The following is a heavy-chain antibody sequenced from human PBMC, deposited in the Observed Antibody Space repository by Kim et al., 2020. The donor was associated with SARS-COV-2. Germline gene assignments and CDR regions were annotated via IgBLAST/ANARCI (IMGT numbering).Heavy chain of an antibody. V-gene: IGHV7-4-1*02. J-gene: IGHJ6*02. CDR2: INTNTGNP. CDR3: ARDREVATIWPGVSSYYYYGMDV. CDR1: GYTFTSYA. D-gene: IGHD5-12*01. Sequence: ASVKVSCKASGYTFTSYAMNWVRQAPGQGLEWMGWINTNTGNPTYAQGFTGRFVFSLDTSVSTAYLQISSLKAEDTAVYYCARDREVATIWPGVSSYYYYGMDVWGQGTTVTVSS.